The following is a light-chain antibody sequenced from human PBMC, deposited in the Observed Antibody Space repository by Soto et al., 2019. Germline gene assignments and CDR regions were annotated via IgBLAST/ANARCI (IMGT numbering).Light chain of an antibody. CDR1: SSDVGGYNS. J-gene: IGLJ1*01. CDR2: EVS. CDR3: KSHRHSTPLV. V-gene: IGLV2-14*01. Sequence: QSVLTQPASVSGSPGQSITISCTGTSSDVGGYNSVSWFQQHPSKVPKLIIYEVSHRLSGVSIPFSDSKSGNTASLTISGLQAEDEADYYCKSHRHSTPLVFGTGTKVT.